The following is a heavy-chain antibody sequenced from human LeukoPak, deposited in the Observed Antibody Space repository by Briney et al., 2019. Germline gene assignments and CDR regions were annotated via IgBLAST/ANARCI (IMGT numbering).Heavy chain of an antibody. V-gene: IGHV3-21*01. CDR1: GFTFSTYR. CDR2: ISSSSSYI. D-gene: IGHD6-13*01. J-gene: IGHJ3*02. CDR3: ARSTSYSAATGTPENAFDI. Sequence: GGSLRLSCAASGFTFSTYRMNWVRQAPGKGLEWVSSISSSSSYIDDADSVKGRFTISRDNAKNSLHLQMNSLRAEDTAVYYCARSTSYSAATGTPENAFDIRGQGTMVTVSS.